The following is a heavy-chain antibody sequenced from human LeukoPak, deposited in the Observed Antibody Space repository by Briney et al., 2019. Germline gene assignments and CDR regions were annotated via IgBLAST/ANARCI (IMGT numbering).Heavy chain of an antibody. CDR1: GGSISSHY. Sequence: SETLSLTCTVSGGSISSHYWNWIRQPAGKGLEWIGRIQTSGSTNYNPSLKSRVTISVDTSKNQFSLKLSSVTAADTAVYYCAREIAAADYCYYYYMDVWGKGTTVTVSS. D-gene: IGHD6-13*01. V-gene: IGHV4-4*07. CDR2: IQTSGST. J-gene: IGHJ6*03. CDR3: AREIAAADYCYYYYMDV.